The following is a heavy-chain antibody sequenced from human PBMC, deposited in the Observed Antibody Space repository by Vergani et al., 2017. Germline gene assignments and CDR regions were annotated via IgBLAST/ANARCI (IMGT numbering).Heavy chain of an antibody. D-gene: IGHD4-17*01. V-gene: IGHV4-34*01. CDR3: ARADYGDYVGY. CDR2: INHSGST. Sequence: QVQLQQWGAGLFKPSETLSLTCAVYGGSFSGYYWSWIRQPPGKGLEWIGEINHSGSTNYNPSLKSRVTISVDTSKNQFSLKLSSVTAADTAVYYCARADYGDYVGYWGQGTLVTVSS. CDR1: GGSFSGYY. J-gene: IGHJ4*02.